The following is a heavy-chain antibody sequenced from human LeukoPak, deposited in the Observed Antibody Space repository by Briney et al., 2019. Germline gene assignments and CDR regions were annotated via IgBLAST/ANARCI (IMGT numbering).Heavy chain of an antibody. CDR3: ARDWPYSSSSQERFDP. D-gene: IGHD6-6*01. V-gene: IGHV3-7*01. Sequence: PGGSLRLSCAASGFTVSSYWMSWVRQAPGKGLEWVANIKQDGGEKYYVDSVKGRFTISRDNAKNSLYLQMNSLGVEDTAVYYCARDWPYSSSSQERFDPWGQGTLVTVSS. CDR1: GFTVSSYW. J-gene: IGHJ5*02. CDR2: IKQDGGEK.